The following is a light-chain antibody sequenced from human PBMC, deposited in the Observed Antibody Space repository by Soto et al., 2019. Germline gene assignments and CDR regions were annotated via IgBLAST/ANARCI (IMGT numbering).Light chain of an antibody. CDR2: GAS. J-gene: IGKJ2*01. Sequence: EIVLTQSPGTLSLSPGERATLSCRASQSVDSRYLAWYQHKAGQSPRLLIYGASSRATGIPDRFSGSGSGTDFTLTISRLEPEDFAVYYCQQYVTPPYTLGQGTKLEIK. CDR3: QQYVTPPYT. V-gene: IGKV3-20*01. CDR1: QSVDSRY.